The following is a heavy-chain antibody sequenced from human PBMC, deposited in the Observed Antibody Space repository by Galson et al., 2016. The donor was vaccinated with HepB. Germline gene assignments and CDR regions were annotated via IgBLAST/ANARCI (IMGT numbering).Heavy chain of an antibody. D-gene: IGHD3-9*01. CDR3: ARRPYSLTGSSHFDY. J-gene: IGHJ4*02. Sequence: ETLSLTCTVSGGSISRNTYYWGWIRQPPGKGLEWIGTIYSNGNTFYNPSLNSRVTISVDTSKNQFSLKLNSVTAADTAVYYCARRPYSLTGSSHFDYWGQGTLVTVSS. CDR2: IYSNGNT. CDR1: GGSISRNTYY. V-gene: IGHV4-39*01.